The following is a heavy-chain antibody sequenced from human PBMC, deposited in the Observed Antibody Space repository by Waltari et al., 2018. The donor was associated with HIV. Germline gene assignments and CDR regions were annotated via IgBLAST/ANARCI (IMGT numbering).Heavy chain of an antibody. CDR1: GGSFSGYY. V-gene: IGHV4-34*01. CDR2: INHSGST. CDR3: ARDLCSGGSRYFGY. J-gene: IGHJ4*02. Sequence: QVQLQQWGAGLLKPSETLSLTCAVYGGSFSGYYWSWIRQPPGKGLEWIGEINHSGSTNYNPSLKSRVTISVDTSKNQFSLKLSSVTAADTAVYYCARDLCSGGSRYFGYWGQGTLVTVSS. D-gene: IGHD2-15*01.